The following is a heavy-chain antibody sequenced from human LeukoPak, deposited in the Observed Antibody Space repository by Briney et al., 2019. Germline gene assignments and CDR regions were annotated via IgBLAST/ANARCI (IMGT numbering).Heavy chain of an antibody. CDR1: GYTFTGYY. D-gene: IGHD5-18*01. CDR2: INPNSGGT. J-gene: IGHJ4*02. V-gene: IGHV1-2*02. Sequence: SVTXSCKASGYTFTGYYMHWVRQAPGQGLEWMGWINPNSGGTNYAQKFQGRVTITRDTSISTAYMELSRLRSDDTAVYYCARGDSYTFDYWGQGTLVTVSS. CDR3: ARGDSYTFDY.